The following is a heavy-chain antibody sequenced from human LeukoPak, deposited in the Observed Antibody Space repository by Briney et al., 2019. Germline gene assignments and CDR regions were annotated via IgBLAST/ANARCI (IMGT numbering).Heavy chain of an antibody. Sequence: PGGSLRLSCAASGFTFSSYGMHWVRQAPGKVLEWVANIKQDGSEKYYVDSVKGRFTISRDNAKNSLYLQMNSLRVEDTAIYYCARDPYNGAYSEGYYYYYMDVWGKGTTVTVSS. CDR2: IKQDGSEK. D-gene: IGHD1-1*01. V-gene: IGHV3-7*01. CDR1: GFTFSSYG. CDR3: ARDPYNGAYSEGYYYYYMDV. J-gene: IGHJ6*03.